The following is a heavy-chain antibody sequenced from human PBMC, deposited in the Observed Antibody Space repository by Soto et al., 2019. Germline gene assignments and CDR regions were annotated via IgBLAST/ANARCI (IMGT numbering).Heavy chain of an antibody. D-gene: IGHD4-17*01. J-gene: IGHJ6*03. CDR3: ARIYGDYEEGLYYYYYMDV. CDR1: GYSFTSYW. CDR2: IYPGDSDT. V-gene: IGHV5-51*01. Sequence: GESLKISCKGSGYSFTSYWIGWVRQMPGKGLEWMGIIYPGDSDTRYSPSFQGQVTISADKSISTAYLQWSSLKASDTAMYYCARIYGDYEEGLYYYYYMDVWGKGTTVTVSS.